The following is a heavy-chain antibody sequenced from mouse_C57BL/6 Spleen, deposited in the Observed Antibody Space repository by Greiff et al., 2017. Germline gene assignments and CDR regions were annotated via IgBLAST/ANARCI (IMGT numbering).Heavy chain of an antibody. CDR1: GFTFSSYA. J-gene: IGHJ1*03. V-gene: IGHV5-9-1*02. CDR2: ISSGGDYI. D-gene: IGHD1-1*01. CDR3: TRDEYYGSSLYWYFDV. Sequence: DVMLVESGGGLVQPGGSMKLSCVASGFTFSSYAMSWVRQTPEKRLEWVAYISSGGDYIYYADTVKGRFTISRDNARNTLYLQMSSLKSEDTAMYYCTRDEYYGSSLYWYFDVWGTGTTVTVSS.